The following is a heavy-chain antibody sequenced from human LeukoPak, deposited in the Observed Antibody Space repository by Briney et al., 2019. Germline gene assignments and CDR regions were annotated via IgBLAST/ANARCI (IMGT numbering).Heavy chain of an antibody. V-gene: IGHV4-30-4*01. D-gene: IGHD3-22*01. CDR3: ATSSGYPGGWFDP. CDR2: IYYSGST. CDR1: GGSISSGGYY. J-gene: IGHJ5*02. Sequence: SETLSLTCTVSGGSISSGGYYWSWIRQPPGKGLEWIGYIYYSGSTYYNPSLKSRVTISVDTSKNQFSLKLSSVTAADTAVYYCATSSGYPGGWFDPWGQGTLVTVSS.